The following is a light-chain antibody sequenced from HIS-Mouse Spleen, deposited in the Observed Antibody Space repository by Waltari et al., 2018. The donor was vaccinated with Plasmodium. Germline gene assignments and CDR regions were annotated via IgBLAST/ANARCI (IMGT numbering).Light chain of an antibody. Sequence: EIVMTQSPATLSVSPGERATLSCRASQSGSSNLAWYQQKPGQAPRLLIYGASTRATGISARFSGSGSGTEFTLTISSMQSEDLAVYYCQQYNNWPLTFGGGTKVEIK. CDR3: QQYNNWPLT. CDR2: GAS. CDR1: QSGSSN. J-gene: IGKJ4*01. V-gene: IGKV3-15*01.